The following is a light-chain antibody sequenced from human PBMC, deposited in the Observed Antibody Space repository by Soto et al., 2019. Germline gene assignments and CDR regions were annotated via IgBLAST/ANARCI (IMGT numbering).Light chain of an antibody. CDR1: QSVSTN. Sequence: EIVMTQSPATLSVSPGERAILSCRASQSVSTNLGWYQQKPGQAPRLLIFGASTRATGIPARFSGSGSGTEFTLTISSLQSEDXXVYYCQQYNNWPPFTFGQGTRLEIK. V-gene: IGKV3-15*01. CDR3: QQYNNWPPFT. CDR2: GAS. J-gene: IGKJ5*01.